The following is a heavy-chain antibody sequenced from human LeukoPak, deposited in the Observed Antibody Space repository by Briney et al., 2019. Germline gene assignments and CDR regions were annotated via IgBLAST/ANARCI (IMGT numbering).Heavy chain of an antibody. CDR1: GFNFSSYW. J-gene: IGHJ5*02. D-gene: IGHD6-13*01. Sequence: PGGSLRLSCGDSGFNFSSYWMNWVRLAPGKGLEWVATIKEDGSVKFYVDSVKGRFTISRDNAKNSLYLQINSLRAEDTAVYYCARDSSSSWYWIDPWGQGTLVTVSS. CDR3: ARDSSSSWYWIDP. CDR2: IKEDGSVK. V-gene: IGHV3-7*01.